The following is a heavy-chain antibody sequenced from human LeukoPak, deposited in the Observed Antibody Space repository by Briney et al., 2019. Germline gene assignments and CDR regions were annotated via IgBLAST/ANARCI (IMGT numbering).Heavy chain of an antibody. D-gene: IGHD1-14*01. V-gene: IGHV3-11*01. J-gene: IGHJ6*03. CDR2: ISGSGSTI. Sequence: GGSLRLSCAASGFTFSDYYMSWIRQAPGKGLEWISYISGSGSTIYYADSVKGRFTISRDNAKNSLYLQMNSLRAEDTAVYYCAMRYRPGEYYYYYYMDVWGKGTTVTISS. CDR3: AMRYRPGEYYYYYYMDV. CDR1: GFTFSDYY.